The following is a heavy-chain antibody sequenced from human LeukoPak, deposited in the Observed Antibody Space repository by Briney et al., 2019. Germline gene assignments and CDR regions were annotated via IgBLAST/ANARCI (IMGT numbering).Heavy chain of an antibody. Sequence: SETLSLTCTVSGGSISSYYWSWIRQPPGKGLEWIGYIYYSGSTNYNPSLKSRVTISVDTSKNQFSLKLSSVTAADTAVYYCARLVRLGLRGSYYFDYWGQGTLVTVSS. J-gene: IGHJ4*02. V-gene: IGHV4-59*08. CDR1: GGSISSYY. CDR3: ARLVRLGLRGSYYFDY. CDR2: IYYSGST. D-gene: IGHD1-26*01.